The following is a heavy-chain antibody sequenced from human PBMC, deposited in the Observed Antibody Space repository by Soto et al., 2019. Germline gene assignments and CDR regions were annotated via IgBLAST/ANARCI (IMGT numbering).Heavy chain of an antibody. J-gene: IGHJ4*02. D-gene: IGHD3-22*01. CDR1: GGSISSGDYY. Sequence: PSATLSLTCTVSGGSISSGDYYCSWFRQPPGKGLEWIGYIYYSGSTYYNPSLKSRVTISVDTSKNQFSLKLSSVTAADTAVYYCARDYYDSSEGFDYWGQGTLVTVSS. CDR3: ARDYYDSSEGFDY. CDR2: IYYSGST. V-gene: IGHV4-30-4*01.